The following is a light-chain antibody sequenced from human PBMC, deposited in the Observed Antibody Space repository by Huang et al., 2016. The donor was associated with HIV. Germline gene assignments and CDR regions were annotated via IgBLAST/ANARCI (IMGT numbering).Light chain of an antibody. J-gene: IGKJ1*01. CDR2: EAS. CDR1: QRVSSY. V-gene: IGKV3-11*01. Sequence: EIVLTQSPATLSLSPGERATLSCRASQRVSSYLAWYQQKPGQAPRLLLYEASNRATGIPARFSGSWSGTDFTLTISSLEPEDFAVYYCQQRTNWPTWTFGQGTKVEIK. CDR3: QQRTNWPTWT.